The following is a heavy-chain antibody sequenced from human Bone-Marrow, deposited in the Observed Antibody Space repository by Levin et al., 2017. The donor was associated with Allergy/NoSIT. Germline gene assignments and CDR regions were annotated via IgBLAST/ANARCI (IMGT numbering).Heavy chain of an antibody. V-gene: IGHV4-39*01. D-gene: IGHD4-23*01. CDR3: MRQVSTVAVSGP. CDR2: IYYSGST. CDR1: GGSISSNSHY. J-gene: IGHJ5*02. Sequence: PSETLSLTCSVSGGSISSNSHYWGWIRQPPGTGLEWIGSIYYSGSTYYNPSLKSRVTISVDTPKNQFSLKLSSVTAADTAIYYCMRQVSTVAVSGPWGQGTLVTVSS.